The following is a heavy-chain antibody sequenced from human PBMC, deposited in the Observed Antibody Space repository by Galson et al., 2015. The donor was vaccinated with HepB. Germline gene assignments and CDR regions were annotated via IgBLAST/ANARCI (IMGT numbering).Heavy chain of an antibody. CDR3: AKGATSYTFYYYYGMDV. V-gene: IGHV3-21*01. J-gene: IGHJ6*02. CDR1: GFSSSSYT. Sequence: SLRLSCANSGFSSSSYTINWLRQAPGEGLEWVASIRNNGANVSYAEAVKGRFTISGYSGTMSVHLQMTSLTADDTAVYFCAKGATSYTFYYYYGMDVWGQGTTVIVS. D-gene: IGHD2-2*01. CDR2: IRNNGANV.